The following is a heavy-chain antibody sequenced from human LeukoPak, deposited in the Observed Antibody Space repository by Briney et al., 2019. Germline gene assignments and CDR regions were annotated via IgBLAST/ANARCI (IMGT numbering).Heavy chain of an antibody. Sequence: SETLSLTCTVSGGSISSGSYYWSWIRQPAGKGLEWIGRIYTSGSTNYNPSLKSRVTISVDTSKNQFSLKLSSVTAADTAVYYCARATTGFDWPLKKQPFDYWGQGTLVTVSP. CDR1: GGSISSGSYY. V-gene: IGHV4-61*02. J-gene: IGHJ4*02. CDR2: IYTSGST. CDR3: ARATTGFDWPLKKQPFDY. D-gene: IGHD3-9*01.